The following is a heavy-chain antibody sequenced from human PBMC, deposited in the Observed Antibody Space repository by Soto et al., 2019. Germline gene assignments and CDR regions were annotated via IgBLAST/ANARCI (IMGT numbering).Heavy chain of an antibody. D-gene: IGHD6-19*01. Sequence: EVQLVESGGDLVKPGGSLRLSCAASGFPFSDAWMSWVRQAPGKGLEWVGRINSKIDGGTKDYAAPVRGRFSIARDDSKNTVYLQMNSVKTEHRGVYFCSTERLAVAGFSPNHWGQGTLVTVSS. V-gene: IGHV3-15*07. CDR1: GFPFSDAW. CDR3: STERLAVAGFSPNH. J-gene: IGHJ4*02. CDR2: INSKIDGGTK.